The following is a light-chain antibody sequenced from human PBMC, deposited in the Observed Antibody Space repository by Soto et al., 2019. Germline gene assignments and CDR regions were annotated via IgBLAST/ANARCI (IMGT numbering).Light chain of an antibody. J-gene: IGKJ1*01. CDR1: QSISSW. CDR2: DAS. CDR3: QQYNSYSWT. Sequence: DIQMTQSPSTLSASVGDRVTITCRASQSISSWLAWYRQKPGKAPKLLIYDASSLESGGPSRFSGSGSGTEFTLTISSLQPDDFATYSCQQYNSYSWTFGQGTKVEIK. V-gene: IGKV1-5*01.